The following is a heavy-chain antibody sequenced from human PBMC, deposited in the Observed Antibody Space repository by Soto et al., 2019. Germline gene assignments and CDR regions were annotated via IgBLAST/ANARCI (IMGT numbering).Heavy chain of an antibody. CDR1: GGTFSSYA. J-gene: IGHJ6*02. CDR2: IIPIFGTA. CDR3: ARKRYDFWSGYYGPYYYYGMDV. D-gene: IGHD3-3*01. Sequence: SVKVSCKASGGTFSSYAISWVRQAPGQGLEWMGGIIPIFGTANYAQKFQGRVTITADESTSTAYMELSSLRSEDTAVYYCARKRYDFWSGYYGPYYYYGMDVWGQGTTVTVSS. V-gene: IGHV1-69*13.